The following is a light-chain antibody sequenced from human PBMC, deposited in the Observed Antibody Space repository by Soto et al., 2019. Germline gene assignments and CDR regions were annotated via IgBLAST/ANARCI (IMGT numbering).Light chain of an antibody. CDR1: QSVSSY. Sequence: VVLTQSPATLSLSPGERATLSCRASQSVSSYLAWYHQKPGQAPRLLIYGASTRATGIPARFSGSGSGTEFTLTINSLQSEDFAVYYCQQYNNWPRTFGQGTKVDIK. CDR2: GAS. J-gene: IGKJ1*01. CDR3: QQYNNWPRT. V-gene: IGKV3-15*01.